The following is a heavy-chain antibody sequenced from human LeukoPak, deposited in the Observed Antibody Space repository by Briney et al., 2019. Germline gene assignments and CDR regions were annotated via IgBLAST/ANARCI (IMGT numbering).Heavy chain of an antibody. V-gene: IGHV4-31*03. CDR2: TYYSGST. Sequence: PSQTLSLTCTVSGGSISSGGYYWSWIRQHPGKGLEWIGYTYYSGSTYYNPSLKSRVTISVDTSKNQFSLKLSSVTAADTAVYYCASGARSSGYYSGAFDPWGQGTLVTVSS. CDR3: ASGARSSGYYSGAFDP. J-gene: IGHJ5*02. CDR1: GGSISSGGYY. D-gene: IGHD3-22*01.